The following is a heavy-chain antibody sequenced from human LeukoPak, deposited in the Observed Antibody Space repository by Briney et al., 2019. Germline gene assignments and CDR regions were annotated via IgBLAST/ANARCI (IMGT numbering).Heavy chain of an antibody. CDR1: DFSVSNNY. V-gene: IGHV3-66*01. CDR3: TKGLWAGVSAARD. D-gene: IGHD3-10*01. CDR2: IYTGGDT. J-gene: IGHJ4*02. Sequence: GGSLRLSCTASDFSVSNNYMSWVCQAPGKGLEWLSIIYTGGDTYYADSVKDRFTISRDNSKNTLYLQMNSLRAEDTAVYYCTKGLWAGVSAARDWGQGTLVTVSS.